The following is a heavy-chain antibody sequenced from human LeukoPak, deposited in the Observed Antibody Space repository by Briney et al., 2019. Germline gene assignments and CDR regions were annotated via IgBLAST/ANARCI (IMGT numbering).Heavy chain of an antibody. CDR1: GDSVCSKDGA. D-gene: IGHD6-19*01. Sequence: SQTLSLTCAVSGDSVCSKDGAWNWIRQSPSRGLEWLGRTYYRSKWYYDYAVSMEGSMTISQDTSKNQYSLHLNSVTPDDTAVYYCARDFGTTGWHTFDYWGQGTLVTVSS. V-gene: IGHV6-1*01. J-gene: IGHJ4*02. CDR2: TYYRSKWYY. CDR3: ARDFGTTGWHTFDY.